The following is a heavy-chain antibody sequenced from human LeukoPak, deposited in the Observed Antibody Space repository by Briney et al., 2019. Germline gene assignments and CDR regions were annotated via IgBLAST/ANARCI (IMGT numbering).Heavy chain of an antibody. Sequence: GGSLRLSCVASAFTFRTYSMHWVRQAPGKGLEWVSSISGSTSYIYYADSVRGRFTISRDNAKNSLYLQMNSLRAEDTAVYYCARGSDFVWGSYRPYFDYWGQGTLVTVPS. V-gene: IGHV3-21*01. D-gene: IGHD3-16*02. CDR1: AFTFRTYS. CDR2: ISGSTSYI. J-gene: IGHJ4*02. CDR3: ARGSDFVWGSYRPYFDY.